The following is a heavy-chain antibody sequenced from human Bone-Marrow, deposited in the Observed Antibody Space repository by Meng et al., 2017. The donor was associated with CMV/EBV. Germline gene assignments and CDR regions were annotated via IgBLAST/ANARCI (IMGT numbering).Heavy chain of an antibody. Sequence: GSLRLSCSVAGGSVSFGDYYWNWIRQPPGKGLEWIGYIYYSGSTKYNPSLKSRVTMSMDTSKNQFSLRLSSVTTADTAVYYCAGLDYRWGYFSDAWGQGKRVNGAS. J-gene: IGHJ5*02. D-gene: IGHD4-11*01. V-gene: IGHV4-61*08. CDR3: AGLDYRWGYFSDA. CDR1: GGSVSFGDYY. CDR2: IYYSGST.